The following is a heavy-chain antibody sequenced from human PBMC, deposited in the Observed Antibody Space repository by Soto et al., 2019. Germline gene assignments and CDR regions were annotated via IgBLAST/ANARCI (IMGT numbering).Heavy chain of an antibody. D-gene: IGHD3-22*01. J-gene: IGHJ5*02. V-gene: IGHV3-23*01. CDR2: ISGSGGST. CDR3: AKDPPGYYYDRTPFDP. CDR1: GFTFSSDA. Sequence: EVQLLESGGGLVQPGGSLRLSCAASGFTFSSDAMSWVRQAPGKGLEWVSAISGSGGSTYYEDAVEGRFTITRDNSKKTLYLQMNSLRAEETAVYYCAKDPPGYYYDRTPFDPWGQGTLVTVSS.